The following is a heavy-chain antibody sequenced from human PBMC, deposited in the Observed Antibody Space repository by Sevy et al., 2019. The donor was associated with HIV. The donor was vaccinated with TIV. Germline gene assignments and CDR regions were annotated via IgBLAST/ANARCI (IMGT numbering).Heavy chain of an antibody. D-gene: IGHD2-15*01. Sequence: SETLSLTCAVYGGSFSGYYWSWIRQPPGKGREWIGEINHSGSTNYNPSLKSRVTISVDTSKNQFSLKLSSVTAAYTAVYYCARMVVAAKVDYWGQGTLVTVSS. CDR3: ARMVVAAKVDY. CDR1: GGSFSGYY. V-gene: IGHV4-34*01. J-gene: IGHJ4*02. CDR2: INHSGST.